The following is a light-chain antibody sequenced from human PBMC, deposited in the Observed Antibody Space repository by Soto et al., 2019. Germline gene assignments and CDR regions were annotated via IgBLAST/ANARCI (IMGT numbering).Light chain of an antibody. J-gene: IGKJ1*01. V-gene: IGKV3-15*01. Sequence: EIVMTQSPATLSVSPGERATLSCRASQSVSSSLAWYQQKPGQAPRLLIYGASARATGIPARFSGSGSGTEFTLTISSLQSEDFAVYYCQQYNNWPRTFGQGTKWISN. CDR1: QSVSSS. CDR2: GAS. CDR3: QQYNNWPRT.